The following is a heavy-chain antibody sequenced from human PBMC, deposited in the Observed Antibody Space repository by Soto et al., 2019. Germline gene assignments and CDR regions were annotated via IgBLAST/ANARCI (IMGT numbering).Heavy chain of an antibody. J-gene: IGHJ4*02. V-gene: IGHV3-30*18. D-gene: IGHD6-19*01. CDR3: AKPEVYSSGCYDY. CDR1: GFTFSSYG. Sequence: QVQLVESGGGVVQPGRSLRLSCAASGFTFSSYGMHWVRQAPGKGLEWVAVISYDGSNKYYADSVKGRFTISRDNSKNTLYLQMNSLRAEDTDVYYCAKPEVYSSGCYDYWGQGTLVTVSS. CDR2: ISYDGSNK.